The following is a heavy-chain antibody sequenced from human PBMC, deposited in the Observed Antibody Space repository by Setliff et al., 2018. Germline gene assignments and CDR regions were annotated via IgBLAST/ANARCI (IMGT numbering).Heavy chain of an antibody. Sequence: SETLSLTCAVYDGSFSDYYWSWIRQPPGKGLEWIGEINHYGSTKYKSSLKSRVTISVDASTNQFSLKLYSVTAADTAVYYCRYWSGYYNNDYWGQGTLVTVSS. J-gene: IGHJ4*02. CDR3: RYWSGYYNNDY. D-gene: IGHD3-3*01. V-gene: IGHV4-34*01. CDR1: DGSFSDYY. CDR2: INHYGST.